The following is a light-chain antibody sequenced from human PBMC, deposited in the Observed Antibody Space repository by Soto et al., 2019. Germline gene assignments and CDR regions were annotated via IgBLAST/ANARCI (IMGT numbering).Light chain of an antibody. CDR2: DAT. V-gene: IGKV1-5*01. J-gene: IGKJ1*01. CDR3: QQYASDSQT. Sequence: DVQLIQSPSTLSSSIGYIVTITCRFSQAIRDWVAWYQQKPGKAPKLLLYDATSSDSGVPSRFSGSGSETEFTLTISGIQPDDFETYYCQQYASDSQTFGQGTKVDIK. CDR1: QAIRDW.